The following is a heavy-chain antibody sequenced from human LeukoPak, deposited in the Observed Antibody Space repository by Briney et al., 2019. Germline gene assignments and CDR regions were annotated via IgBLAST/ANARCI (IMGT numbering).Heavy chain of an antibody. CDR1: GYTFTSYG. CDR2: ISAYNGNT. J-gene: IGHJ5*02. CDR3: ARVAGAMVRGVALNWFDP. D-gene: IGHD3-10*01. Sequence: ASVKVSCKASGYTFTSYGISWVRQAPGQGLEWMGWISAYNGNTNYAQKLQGRVTMTTDTSTSTAYMELRSLRSDDTAVYYCARVAGAMVRGVALNWFDPWGQGTLVTVSS. V-gene: IGHV1-18*01.